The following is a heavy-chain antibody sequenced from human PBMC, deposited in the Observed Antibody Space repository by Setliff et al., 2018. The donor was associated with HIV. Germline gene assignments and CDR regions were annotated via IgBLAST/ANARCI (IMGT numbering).Heavy chain of an antibody. CDR3: ARGRDWAKTGDF. V-gene: IGHV1-69*10. J-gene: IGHJ4*02. CDR2: IVPVLGIT. CDR1: GGTFNNDA. Sequence: SVKVSCKASGGTFNNDAISWVRQAPGQGLEWMGGIVPVLGITNYSPKFQGRVTITTDESTTTAYMDLSSLRSEDTAVYYCARGRDWAKTGDFWGQGALVTVSS. D-gene: IGHD3-9*01.